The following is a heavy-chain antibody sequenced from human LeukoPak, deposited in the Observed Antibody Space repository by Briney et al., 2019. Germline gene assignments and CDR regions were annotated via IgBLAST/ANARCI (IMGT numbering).Heavy chain of an antibody. Sequence: PSETLSLTCTVSGGSISSYYWSWIRQPPGKGLEWIGYIYYSGSTNYNPSLKSRVTISVDTSKNQFSLKLSSVTAADTAVYYCYGSGSHSIDYWGQGTLVAVSS. CDR1: GGSISSYY. D-gene: IGHD3-10*01. CDR3: YGSGSHSIDY. J-gene: IGHJ4*02. V-gene: IGHV4-59*01. CDR2: IYYSGST.